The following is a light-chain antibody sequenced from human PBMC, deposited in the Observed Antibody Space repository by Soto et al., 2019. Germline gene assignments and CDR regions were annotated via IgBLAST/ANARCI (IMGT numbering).Light chain of an antibody. Sequence: QSALTQPAPVSGSPGQSITISCTGTNSDVGAYNYVSWYQHHPGNAPKLMIYDVSNRPSGVSNRFSGSKSGNTASLTISGLQAEDEADYYCSSSTTSSTWVFGGGTKLTVL. CDR3: SSSTTSSTWV. CDR2: DVS. J-gene: IGLJ3*02. V-gene: IGLV2-14*01. CDR1: NSDVGAYNY.